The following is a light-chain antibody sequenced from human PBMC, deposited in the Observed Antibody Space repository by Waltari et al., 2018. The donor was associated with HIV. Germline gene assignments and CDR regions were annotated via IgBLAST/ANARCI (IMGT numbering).Light chain of an antibody. J-gene: IGLJ3*02. Sequence: SYELTQPSSVSVSPGQPARITCSGDGRANRYGRWFQQKPGQAPVLVIYKDIERPSGIPERFSGSSSGTTVTLTISGAQVEDEADYYCFSAADNNLGVFGGGTKVTVL. CDR2: KDI. V-gene: IGLV3-27*01. CDR3: FSAADNNLGV. CDR1: GRANRY.